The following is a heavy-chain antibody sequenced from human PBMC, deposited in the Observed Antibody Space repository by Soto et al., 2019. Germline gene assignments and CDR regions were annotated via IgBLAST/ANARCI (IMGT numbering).Heavy chain of an antibody. CDR2: ISYSGTT. V-gene: IGHV4-59*01. D-gene: IGHD5-12*01. Sequence: SETLSLTCTVSGGSMNSYYWSWIRQPPGKGLEWIGYISYSGTTHYNPSLKSRVTISVDTSKNQFSLKLSSVTAADTAVYYCARAYGGYADYWGQGALVTVSS. CDR3: ARAYGGYADY. J-gene: IGHJ4*02. CDR1: GGSMNSYY.